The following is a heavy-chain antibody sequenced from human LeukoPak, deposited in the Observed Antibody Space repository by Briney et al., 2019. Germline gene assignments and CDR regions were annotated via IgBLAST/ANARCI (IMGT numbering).Heavy chain of an antibody. Sequence: GGSLRLSCAASGFTFSSYAMSWVRQAPGKGLEWVSAISGSGGSTYYADSVKGRYTISRDNSKNTLYLQMNSLRAEGTAVYYCAKGPYDYVWGSYRPETYNWFDPWGQGTLVTVSS. V-gene: IGHV3-23*01. J-gene: IGHJ5*02. D-gene: IGHD3-16*02. CDR1: GFTFSSYA. CDR2: ISGSGGST. CDR3: AKGPYDYVWGSYRPETYNWFDP.